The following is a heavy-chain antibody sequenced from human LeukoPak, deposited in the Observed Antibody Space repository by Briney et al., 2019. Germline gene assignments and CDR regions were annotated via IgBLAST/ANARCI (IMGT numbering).Heavy chain of an antibody. CDR2: IIPISGTT. CDR1: GGTFSSYA. CDR3: ARKLWLGVNWFDH. D-gene: IGHD2-21*01. J-gene: IGHJ5*02. V-gene: IGHV1-69*15. Sequence: EASVKVSCKASGGTFSSYAISLGGQAHGQGIEWMGKIIPISGTTNYAHKFQGRVTFTADESTSSAYIELSSLRSEDTALYYCARKLWLGVNWFDHWGQGTLVTVSS.